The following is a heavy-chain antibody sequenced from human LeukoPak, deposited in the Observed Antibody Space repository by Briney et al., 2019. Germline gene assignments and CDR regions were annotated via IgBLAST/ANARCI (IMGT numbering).Heavy chain of an antibody. CDR3: ARDPSIAAGDY. D-gene: IGHD6-13*01. J-gene: IGHJ4*02. Sequence: GGSLRLSCAASGFTFSSYSMNWVRQAPGKGLEWVSYISSSSSTIYYADSVKGRFTISRDNAKNSLYLQMNSLRAEDTAVYYCARDPSIAAGDYWGQGTLVTVSS. CDR2: ISSSSSTI. V-gene: IGHV3-48*01. CDR1: GFTFSSYS.